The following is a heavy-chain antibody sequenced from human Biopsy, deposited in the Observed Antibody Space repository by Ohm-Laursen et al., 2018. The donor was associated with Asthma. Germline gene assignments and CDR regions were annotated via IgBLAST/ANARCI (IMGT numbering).Heavy chain of an antibody. V-gene: IGHV4-39*06. D-gene: IGHD1-20*01. CDR2: ISYTGSA. CDR3: ARAAITGIRGWFDP. CDR1: GGSMSSSSYY. J-gene: IGHJ5*02. Sequence: GTLSLTWTVSGGSMSSSSYYWGWIRQPPGKGLEWMGSISYTGSAYHNPSLKSRVTISADTSKNQFHLNLSSVTAADTAVYFCARAAITGIRGWFDPWGQGTQVTVSS.